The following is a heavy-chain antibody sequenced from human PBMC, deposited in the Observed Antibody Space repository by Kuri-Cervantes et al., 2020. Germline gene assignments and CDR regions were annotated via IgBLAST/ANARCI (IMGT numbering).Heavy chain of an antibody. Sequence: GGSLRLSCAASGFTFSSYAMHWVRQAPGKGLEWVAVISYDGSNKYYADSVKGRFTISRDNSKNTLYLQMNSLRAEDTAVYNCASGRTLTIGDYWGQGTLVTVSS. J-gene: IGHJ4*02. V-gene: IGHV3-30*07. CDR3: ASGRTLTIGDY. CDR2: ISYDGSNK. CDR1: GFTFSSYA. D-gene: IGHD3-9*01.